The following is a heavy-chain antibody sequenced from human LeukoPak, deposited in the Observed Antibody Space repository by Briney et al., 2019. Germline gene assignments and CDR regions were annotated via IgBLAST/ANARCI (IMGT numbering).Heavy chain of an antibody. D-gene: IGHD3-16*02. J-gene: IGHJ4*02. CDR3: AKGRELSDLDY. V-gene: IGHV3-21*01. Sequence: PGGSLRLSCAASGFTFSSYSMNWVRQAPGKGLEWVSSISSSSSHIYYADSVKGRFTISRDNAKNSLYLQMNSLRAEDTAVYYCAKGRELSDLDYWGQGTLVTVSS. CDR2: ISSSSSHI. CDR1: GFTFSSYS.